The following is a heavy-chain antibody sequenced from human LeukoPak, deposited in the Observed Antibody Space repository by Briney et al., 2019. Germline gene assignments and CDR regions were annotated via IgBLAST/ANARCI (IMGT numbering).Heavy chain of an antibody. J-gene: IGHJ4*02. Sequence: ASVKVSCKASGYTFTSYGISWVRQAPGQGLEWMGWINTNTGNPTYAQGFTGRFVFSLDTSVSTAYLQISSLKAEDTAVYYCARESWYAGIDYWGQGTLVTVSS. D-gene: IGHD6-13*01. CDR1: GYTFTSYG. CDR3: ARESWYAGIDY. V-gene: IGHV7-4-1*02. CDR2: INTNTGNP.